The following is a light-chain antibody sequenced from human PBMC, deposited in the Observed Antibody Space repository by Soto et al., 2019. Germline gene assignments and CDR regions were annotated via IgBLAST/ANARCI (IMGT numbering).Light chain of an antibody. CDR3: QSYDNSLSGVV. CDR1: SSNIGAGFD. J-gene: IGLJ2*01. V-gene: IGLV1-40*01. CDR2: DND. Sequence: QLVLTQPPSVSGAPGQRIIISCTGSSSNIGAGFDVHWYQHLPGTAPKLLVYDNDNRPSGLPARFSDSRSGTSASLAITSHQADDEADYYCQSYDNSLSGVVFGGGTKLTVL.